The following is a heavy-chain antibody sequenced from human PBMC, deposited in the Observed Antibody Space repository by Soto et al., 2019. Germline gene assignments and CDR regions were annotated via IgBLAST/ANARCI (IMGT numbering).Heavy chain of an antibody. J-gene: IGHJ5*02. V-gene: IGHV5-51*01. CDR3: ARSEYSSPGLEGTNWFDP. CDR2: IYPGDSDT. CDR1: GYSFTSYW. D-gene: IGHD6-6*01. Sequence: GESLKISCKGSGYSFTSYWIGWVRQMPGKGLEWMGIIYPGDSDTRYSPSFQGQVTISADKSISTAYLQWSSLKASDTAMYYFARSEYSSPGLEGTNWFDPWGKGTLVTVPS.